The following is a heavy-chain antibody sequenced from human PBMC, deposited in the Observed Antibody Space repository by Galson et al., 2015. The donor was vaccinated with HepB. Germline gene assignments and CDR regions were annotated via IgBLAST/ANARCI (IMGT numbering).Heavy chain of an antibody. CDR3: ARGFSTGYSYGYPDPYYYDSSGYSGYFDY. CDR1: GSSFTSYW. D-gene: IGHD3-22*01. J-gene: IGHJ4*02. V-gene: IGHV5-51*01. CDR2: IYPGDSDT. Sequence: QSGAEVKKPGESLKISCKGSGSSFTSYWIGWVRQMPGKGLGWMGIIYPGDSDTRYSPSFQGQVTISADKSISTAYLQWSSLKASDTAMYYCARGFSTGYSYGYPDPYYYDSSGYSGYFDYWDQGTLVTVSS.